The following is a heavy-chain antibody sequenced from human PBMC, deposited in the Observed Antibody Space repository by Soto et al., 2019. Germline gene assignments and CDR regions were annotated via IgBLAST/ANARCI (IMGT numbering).Heavy chain of an antibody. V-gene: IGHV4-30-2*01. D-gene: IGHD4-17*01. Sequence: SETLSLTCAVSGGSISSGGYSWSWIRQPPGKGLEWIGYIYHSGSTYYNPSLKSRVTISVDRSKNQFSLKLSSVTAADTAVYHCARDQSTGGFDYWGQGTLVTVSS. CDR1: GGSISSGGYS. CDR2: IYHSGST. CDR3: ARDQSTGGFDY. J-gene: IGHJ4*02.